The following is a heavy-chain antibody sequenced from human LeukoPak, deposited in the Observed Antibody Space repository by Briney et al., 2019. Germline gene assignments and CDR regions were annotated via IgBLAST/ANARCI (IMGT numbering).Heavy chain of an antibody. V-gene: IGHV3-23*01. D-gene: IGHD6-19*01. CDR1: GFIFSSYA. Sequence: RTGGSLRLSCAVSGFIFSSYAMSWVRQPPGKGLEWVSAISGSGGGTYYADSVKGRFTISRDNSKNTLYLQMNSLRAEDTAVYYCAKQPSALAGTYDYWGQGTLVTVSS. J-gene: IGHJ4*02. CDR2: ISGSGGGT. CDR3: AKQPSALAGTYDY.